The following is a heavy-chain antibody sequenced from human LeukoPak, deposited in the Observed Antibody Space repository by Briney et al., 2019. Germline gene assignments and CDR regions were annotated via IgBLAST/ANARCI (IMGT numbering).Heavy chain of an antibody. J-gene: IGHJ3*02. CDR2: IYYSGST. CDR1: GGSISSYY. V-gene: IGHV4-59*01. Sequence: SETLSLTCSVSGGSISSYYWSWFRQPPGKGLEWIGYIYYSGSTHYHPSLRSRVTISVASSKTQFSLNLSSVTAADTAVYYCARDTRWNAFDIWGQGTVVTVS. D-gene: IGHD4-23*01. CDR3: ARDTRWNAFDI.